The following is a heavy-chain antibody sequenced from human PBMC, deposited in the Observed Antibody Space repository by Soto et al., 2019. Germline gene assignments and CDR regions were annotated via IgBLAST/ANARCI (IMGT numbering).Heavy chain of an antibody. CDR1: GFTFSSYA. Sequence: EVQLLESGGGLVQPGESLRLSCAASGFTFSSYAMSWVRQAPGKGLEWVSVISGSDDSTYYAESVKGRFTISRDNSKNTRYLQMNSLRAEDTAVYYCEKRSSSSTFDYWGQGTLVTVSS. J-gene: IGHJ4*02. CDR3: EKRSSSSTFDY. CDR2: ISGSDDST. D-gene: IGHD6-6*01. V-gene: IGHV3-23*01.